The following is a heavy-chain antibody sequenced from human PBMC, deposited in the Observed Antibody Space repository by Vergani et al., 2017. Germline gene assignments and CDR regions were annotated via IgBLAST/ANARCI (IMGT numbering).Heavy chain of an antibody. CDR2: IYYSGST. Sequence: QLQLQESGPGLVKPSETLSLTCTVSGGSISSSSYYWGWIRQPPGKGLEWIGYIYYSGSTNYNPSLKSRVTISVDTSKNQFSLKLSSVTAADTAVYYCARESNYASPQTDAFDIWGQGTMVTVSS. V-gene: IGHV4-61*05. D-gene: IGHD4-11*01. J-gene: IGHJ3*02. CDR3: ARESNYASPQTDAFDI. CDR1: GGSISSSSYY.